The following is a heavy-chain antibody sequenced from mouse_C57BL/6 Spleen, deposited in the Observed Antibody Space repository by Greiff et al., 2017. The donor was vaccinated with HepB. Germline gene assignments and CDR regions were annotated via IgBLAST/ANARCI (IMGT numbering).Heavy chain of an antibody. CDR3: ARRNYYGSSHWYFDV. V-gene: IGHV5-17*01. D-gene: IGHD1-1*01. J-gene: IGHJ1*03. CDR1: GFTFSDYG. CDR2: ISSGSSTI. Sequence: EVQLVESGGGLVKPGGSLKLSCAASGFTFSDYGMHWVRQAPEKGLEWVAYISSGSSTIYYADTVKGRFTISRYNAKNTLFLQMTSLRSEDTAMYYCARRNYYGSSHWYFDVWGTGTTVTVSS.